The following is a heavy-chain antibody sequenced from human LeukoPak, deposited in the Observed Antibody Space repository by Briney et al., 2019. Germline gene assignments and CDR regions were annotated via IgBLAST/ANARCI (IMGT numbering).Heavy chain of an antibody. CDR2: IYHSGST. CDR3: ARRIWNDYYFDY. Sequence: PSETLSLTCTVSGYSISSGYYWGWIRQPPGKGLEWIGSIYHSGSTYYNPSLKSRVTISVDTSKNQFSLKLSSVTAADTAVYYCARRIWNDYYFDYWGQGTLVTVSS. D-gene: IGHD1-1*01. V-gene: IGHV4-38-2*02. J-gene: IGHJ4*02. CDR1: GYSISSGYY.